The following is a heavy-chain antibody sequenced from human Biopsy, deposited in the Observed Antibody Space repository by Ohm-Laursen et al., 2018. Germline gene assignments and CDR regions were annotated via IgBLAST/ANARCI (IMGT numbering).Heavy chain of an antibody. Sequence: TLSLTCIVSGDSISNSYWTWIRQPAGKGLEWIGRFYSSGSSSYNPSLKSRVTMSIDASMNQFSLKLTSVTAADTAVYYCAKARTLDTAIDFDYWGQGILVTVSS. CDR3: AKARTLDTAIDFDY. V-gene: IGHV4-4*07. CDR2: FYSSGSS. J-gene: IGHJ4*02. D-gene: IGHD5-18*01. CDR1: GDSISNSY.